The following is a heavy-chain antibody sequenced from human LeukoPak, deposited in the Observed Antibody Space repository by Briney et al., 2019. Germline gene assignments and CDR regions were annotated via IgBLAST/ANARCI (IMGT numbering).Heavy chain of an antibody. CDR2: INPNSGGT. V-gene: IGHV1-2*02. CDR3: ARDAPGYYGSGSSFYMDV. CDR1: GYTFTGYY. Sequence: GASVKVSCKASGYTFTGYYMHWVRQAPGQGLEWMGWINPNSGGTNYAQKFQGRVTMTRDTSISTAYMELSRLRSDDTAVYYCARDAPGYYGSGSSFYMDVWGKGTTVTVSS. D-gene: IGHD3-10*01. J-gene: IGHJ6*03.